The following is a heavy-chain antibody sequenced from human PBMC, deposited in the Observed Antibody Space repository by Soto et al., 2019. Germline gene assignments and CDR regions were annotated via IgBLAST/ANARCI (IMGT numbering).Heavy chain of an antibody. CDR3: ATRDGSGSAPFDS. Sequence: QVQLVQSGAEVTKPGSSVTVSCTASGDTFSRSTLSWVRQAPGQRLEWMGRIIPMLGMANSALKFQGRLTSGAVTSTNTVYIHPKRLRSVDPAVYHCATRDGSGSAPFDSGGQGTLVTVSS. CDR2: IIPMLGMA. J-gene: IGHJ4*02. V-gene: IGHV1-69*02. D-gene: IGHD3-10*01. CDR1: GDTFSRST.